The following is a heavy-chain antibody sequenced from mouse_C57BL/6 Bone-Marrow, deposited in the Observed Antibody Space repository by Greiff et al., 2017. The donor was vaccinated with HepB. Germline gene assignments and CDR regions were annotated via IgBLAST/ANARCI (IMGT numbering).Heavy chain of an antibody. CDR2: SRNKANDYTT. CDR3: ARDEDAMDY. Sequence: EVKVVDSGGGLVQSGRSLRLSCATSGFTFSDFYMEWVRQAPGKGLEWIAASRNKANDYTTEYSASVKGRFIVSRDTSQSILYLQMNALRAEDTAIYYCARDEDAMDYWGQGTSVTVSS. CDR1: GFTFSDFY. V-gene: IGHV7-1*01. J-gene: IGHJ4*01.